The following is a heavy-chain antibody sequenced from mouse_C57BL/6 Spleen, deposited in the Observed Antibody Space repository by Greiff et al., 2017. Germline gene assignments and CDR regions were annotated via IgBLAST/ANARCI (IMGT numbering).Heavy chain of an antibody. CDR2: ISSGGSYT. J-gene: IGHJ2*01. Sequence: EVNLVESGGDLVKPGGSLKLSCAASGFTFSSYGMSWVRQTPDKRLEWVATISSGGSYTYYPDSVKGRFTISRDNAKNTLYLQMSSQKSEDTAMYYCAKDYVGAYYFDYWGQGTTLTVSS. CDR1: GFTFSSYG. CDR3: AKDYVGAYYFDY. V-gene: IGHV5-6*01. D-gene: IGHD1-1*01.